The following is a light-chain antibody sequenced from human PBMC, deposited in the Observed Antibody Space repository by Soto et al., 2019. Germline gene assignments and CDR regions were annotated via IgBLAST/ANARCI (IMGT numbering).Light chain of an antibody. J-gene: IGLJ3*02. CDR2: EVN. CDR3: CSYVGSSILM. V-gene: IGLV2-23*02. Sequence: QSALTQPASVSGSPGQSITISCTGTSSDVGSYNLVSWYQQLPGKAPKLIIYEVNERPSGISDRFSGSKSGNTASLTISGLQGEDEADYYCCSYVGSSILMFGGGTKHRP. CDR1: SSDVGSYNL.